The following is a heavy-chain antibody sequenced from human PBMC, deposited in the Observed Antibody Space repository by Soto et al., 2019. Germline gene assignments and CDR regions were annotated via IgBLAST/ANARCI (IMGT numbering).Heavy chain of an antibody. CDR1: GFSLSTSGVG. CDR2: IYWDDDK. D-gene: IGHD5-12*01. J-gene: IGHJ4*02. Sequence: QITLKESGPPLVKPTQTLTLTCTFSGFSLSTSGVGVGWIRQPPGKALEWLALIYWDDDKRYSPSLKSRLTITKDSSKNQVVLTMPTTDPVDTATYYCAHVYGGYDNFDYWGQGTLVTVSS. V-gene: IGHV2-5*02. CDR3: AHVYGGYDNFDY.